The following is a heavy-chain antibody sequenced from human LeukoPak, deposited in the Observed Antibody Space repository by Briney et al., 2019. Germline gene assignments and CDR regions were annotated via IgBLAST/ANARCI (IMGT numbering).Heavy chain of an antibody. CDR2: IHYSGST. CDR1: GGSISSGDYY. V-gene: IGHV4-30-4*01. J-gene: IGHJ5*02. CDR3: ARGGKGSWFDP. D-gene: IGHD1-1*01. Sequence: SETLSLTCTVSGGSISSGDYYWSWIRQPPGKGLEWIGYIHYSGSTYYNPSLKSRVTISVDTSKNQFSLKLSSVTAADTAVYYCARGGKGSWFDPWGQGTLVTVSS.